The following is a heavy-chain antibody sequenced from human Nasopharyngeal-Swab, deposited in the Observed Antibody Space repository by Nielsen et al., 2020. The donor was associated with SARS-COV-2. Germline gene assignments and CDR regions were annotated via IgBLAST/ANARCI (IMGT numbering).Heavy chain of an antibody. V-gene: IGHV3-48*02. CDR3: ARDRWSGGIVAVPAAKDV. Sequence: WIRQPPGKGLEWLSYISTSGNTVYYADSVKGRFTISRDNAENSLYLQMNSLRDEDTAVYYCARDRWSGGIVAVPAAKDVWGKGTTVTVSS. CDR2: ISTSGNTV. J-gene: IGHJ6*04. D-gene: IGHD2-2*01.